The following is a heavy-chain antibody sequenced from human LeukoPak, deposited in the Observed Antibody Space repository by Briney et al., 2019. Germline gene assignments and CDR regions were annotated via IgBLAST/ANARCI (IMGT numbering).Heavy chain of an antibody. CDR1: GGSIRSSYYY. J-gene: IGHJ4*02. D-gene: IGHD6-19*01. V-gene: IGHV4-39*01. CDR3: VAVAATYYFDY. Sequence: SETLSLTCTVSGGSIRSSYYYWGWIRQPPGKGLEWIGSIYDSGSTYYNPSLKSRVTISVDTSKNQFSLKLSSVTAADTAVYYAVAVAATYYFDYWGQGTLVTVSS. CDR2: IYDSGST.